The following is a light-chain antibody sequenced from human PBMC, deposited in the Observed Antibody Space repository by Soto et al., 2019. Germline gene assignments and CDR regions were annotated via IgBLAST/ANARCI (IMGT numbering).Light chain of an antibody. CDR2: DAS. CDR1: QSISSW. Sequence: DIQMTQSPSTLSASVGDRVTITCRASQSISSWLAWYQQKPGKAPKLLIYDASSLESGVPSRFSGSGSGTEFTLPISRLQADDFGTYYCQQYNSYPLFGQGTKVEIK. V-gene: IGKV1-5*01. CDR3: QQYNSYPL. J-gene: IGKJ1*01.